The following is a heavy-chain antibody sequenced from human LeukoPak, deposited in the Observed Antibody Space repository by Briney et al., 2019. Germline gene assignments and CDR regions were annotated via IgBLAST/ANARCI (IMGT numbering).Heavy chain of an antibody. V-gene: IGHV3-23*01. CDR3: AKDPDCTSGVCYTFFDY. Sequence: GGSLRLSCAASGFTVSSNYMSWVRQAPGKGLEWVSAFSGSGGSTYYADSVKGRFTISRDNSKNTLYLQMNSLRAEDTAVYYCAKDPDCTSGVCYTFFDYWGQGTLVTVS. CDR1: GFTVSSNY. J-gene: IGHJ4*02. CDR2: FSGSGGST. D-gene: IGHD2-8*01.